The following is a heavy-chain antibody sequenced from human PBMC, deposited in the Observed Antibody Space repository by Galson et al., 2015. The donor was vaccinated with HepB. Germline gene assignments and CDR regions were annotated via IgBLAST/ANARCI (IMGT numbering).Heavy chain of an antibody. Sequence: SLRLSCAASGFTFSSYGMHWVRQAPGKGLEWVAVISYDGSNKYYADSVKGRFTISRDNSKNTLYLQMNSLRAEDTAVYYCATTPSSGYYYVTFDYWGQGTLVTVSS. J-gene: IGHJ4*02. D-gene: IGHD3-22*01. CDR2: ISYDGSNK. V-gene: IGHV3-30*03. CDR1: GFTFSSYG. CDR3: ATTPSSGYYYVTFDY.